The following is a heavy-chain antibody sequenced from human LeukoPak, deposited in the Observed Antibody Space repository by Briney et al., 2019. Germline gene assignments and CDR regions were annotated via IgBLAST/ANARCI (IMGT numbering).Heavy chain of an antibody. CDR2: INHSGST. D-gene: IGHD2-2*01. V-gene: IGHV4-34*01. Sequence: SETLSLTCTVSGGSISSYYWSWIRQPPGKGLEWIGEINHSGSTNYNPSLKSRVTISVDTSKNQFSLKLSSVTAADTAVYYCASLIAYCSSTSCEGGFDYWGQGTLVTVSS. CDR3: ASLIAYCSSTSCEGGFDY. CDR1: GGSISSYY. J-gene: IGHJ4*02.